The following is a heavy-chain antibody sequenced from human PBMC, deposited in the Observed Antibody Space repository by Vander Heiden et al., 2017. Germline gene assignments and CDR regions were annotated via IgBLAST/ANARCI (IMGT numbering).Heavy chain of an antibody. V-gene: IGHV1-46*01. Sequence: QVPLAQSGAEVKKPGASVRVSCKASGYTFISYYVHWVRQAPGQGLEWMGGINPTGGITTYAQKFQGRVTVTRDTSTSTVYMELSSLRSDDTAVYYCARVRDGYSFSFFDHWGQGTLVTVSS. J-gene: IGHJ4*02. D-gene: IGHD4-4*01. CDR3: ARVRDGYSFSFFDH. CDR2: INPTGGIT. CDR1: GYTFISYY.